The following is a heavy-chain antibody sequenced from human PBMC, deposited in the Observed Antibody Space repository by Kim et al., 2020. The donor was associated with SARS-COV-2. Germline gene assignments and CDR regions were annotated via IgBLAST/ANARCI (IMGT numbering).Heavy chain of an antibody. CDR3: TTFSPIVVVPAAIRGYYYGMDV. Sequence: GGSLRLSCAASGFTFSNAWMSWVRQAPGKGLEWVGRIKSKTDGGTTDYAAPVKGRFTISRDDSKNTLYLQMNSLKTEDTAVYYCTTFSPIVVVPAAIRGYYYGMDVWGQGTTVTVSS. J-gene: IGHJ6*02. CDR2: IKSKTDGGTT. CDR1: GFTFSNAW. D-gene: IGHD2-2*01. V-gene: IGHV3-15*01.